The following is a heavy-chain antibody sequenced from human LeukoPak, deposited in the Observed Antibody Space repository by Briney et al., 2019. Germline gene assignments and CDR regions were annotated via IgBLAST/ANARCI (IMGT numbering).Heavy chain of an antibody. CDR2: ISSSSSYI. J-gene: IGHJ4*02. CDR3: ARLRTTGTFDY. V-gene: IGHV3-21*01. D-gene: IGHD1-1*01. Sequence: GGSLRLSCAASGFTFSTYSMNWVRQAPGKGLEWVSSISSSSSYIYYADSVKGRFTISRDNAKNSLYLQMNSLRAEDTALYYCARLRTTGTFDYWGQGTLVIVSS. CDR1: GFTFSTYS.